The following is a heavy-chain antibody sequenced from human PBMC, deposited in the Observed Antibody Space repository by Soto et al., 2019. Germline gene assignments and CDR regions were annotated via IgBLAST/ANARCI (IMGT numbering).Heavy chain of an antibody. D-gene: IGHD3-10*01. Sequence: EVQLLESGGGLVQPWGSLRLSCAASGVSFSNYAMNWVRQAPGKGLEWVSGISHSGSSTYYADSVKGRFTISRDNSKNTLYLQMNSLRAEDTAVYYCAKGSWVHHGSEGGNWLDPWGQGTLVTVSS. V-gene: IGHV3-23*01. CDR1: GVSFSNYA. CDR2: ISHSGSST. J-gene: IGHJ5*02. CDR3: AKGSWVHHGSEGGNWLDP.